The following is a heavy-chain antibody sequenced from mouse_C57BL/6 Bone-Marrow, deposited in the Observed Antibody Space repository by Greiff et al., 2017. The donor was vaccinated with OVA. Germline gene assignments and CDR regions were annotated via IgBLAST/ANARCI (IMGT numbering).Heavy chain of an antibody. CDR3: TRLGRAWFAD. V-gene: IGHV1-15*01. Sequence: QVQLKESGAELVRPGASVTLSCKASGYTFTDYEMHWVKQTPVHGLEWIGAIDPETGGTAYNQKFKGKAILTADKSSSTAYMELRSLTSEDSAVYYCTRLGRAWFADWGQGTLVTVSA. CDR2: IDPETGGT. J-gene: IGHJ3*01. CDR1: GYTFTDYE.